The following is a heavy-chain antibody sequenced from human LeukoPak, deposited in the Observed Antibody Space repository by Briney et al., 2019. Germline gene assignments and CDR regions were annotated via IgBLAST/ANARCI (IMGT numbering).Heavy chain of an antibody. V-gene: IGHV4-4*07. D-gene: IGHD2-15*01. Sequence: SETLSLTCTVSGGSIGYYSWSWIRQPAWKGLEWIGRIFASGSTNYNPSLRSRVTMSVDTSKNQFSLKLTSVTAADTAVYYCARDSVCSGGSCHEVDVWGKGTTVTVSS. CDR3: ARDSVCSGGSCHEVDV. J-gene: IGHJ6*04. CDR1: GGSIGYYS. CDR2: IFASGST.